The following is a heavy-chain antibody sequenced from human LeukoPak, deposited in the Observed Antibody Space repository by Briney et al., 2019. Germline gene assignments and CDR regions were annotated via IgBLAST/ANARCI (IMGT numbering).Heavy chain of an antibody. CDR1: GGSISSSSYS. CDR3: ARGHSYGDYGYYYYYYMDV. CDR2: IYYTGST. D-gene: IGHD4-17*01. J-gene: IGHJ6*03. Sequence: SETLSLTCTVSGGSISSSSYSWGWIRQPPGKGLEWIGNIYYTGSTYYNPSLKSRVTISVDTSKNQFSLKLSSVTAADTAVYYCARGHSYGDYGYYYYYYMDVWGKGTTVTVSS. V-gene: IGHV4-39*07.